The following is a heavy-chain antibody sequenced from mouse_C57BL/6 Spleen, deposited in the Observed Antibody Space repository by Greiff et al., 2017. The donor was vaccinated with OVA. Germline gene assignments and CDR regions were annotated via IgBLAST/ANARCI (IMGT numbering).Heavy chain of an antibody. CDR1: GYTFTSYW. D-gene: IGHD2-3*01. J-gene: IGHJ4*01. CDR3: ARGSYDGYYDYAMGY. CDR2: IYPGSGST. V-gene: IGHV1-55*01. Sequence: QVQLQQPGAELVKPGASVKMSCKASGYTFTSYWITWVKQRPGQGLEWIGDIYPGSGSTNYNEKFKSKATLTVDTSSSTAYMQLSSLTSEDSTVYYCARGSYDGYYDYAMGYWGQGTSVTVSS.